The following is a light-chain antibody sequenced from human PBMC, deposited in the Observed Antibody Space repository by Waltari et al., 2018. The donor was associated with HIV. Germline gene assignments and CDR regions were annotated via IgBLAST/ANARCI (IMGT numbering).Light chain of an antibody. CDR1: PPAIGSFDS. CDR2: DVI. J-gene: IGLJ2*01. CDR3: CSYADTDAGANMFI. V-gene: IGLV2-11*02. Sequence: ALTPQQSRYACPGQSVTNAASGTPPAIGSFDSVPCYQQYTDTAPNRIIYDVIKRPSGIPTRFSASKCGNTASLTISGLQIEDEATYYCCSYADTDAGANMFIFGGGTTLTVL.